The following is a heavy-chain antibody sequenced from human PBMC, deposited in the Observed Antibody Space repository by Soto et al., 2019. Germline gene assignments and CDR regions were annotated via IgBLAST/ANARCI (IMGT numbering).Heavy chain of an antibody. Sequence: QVQLVQSGADVTKPGSSVKVSCQASGVTFSSETLVWVRQAPGQGLEWVGGIIPLFGTASYAQKFQGRVTLTAAESTSTVYMGLRSMRSDDTALYFCSTDLVENPASPLDAWGKGPLVTASS. D-gene: IGHD2-21*01. CDR1: GVTFSSET. J-gene: IGHJ5*02. V-gene: IGHV1-69*01. CDR2: IIPLFGTA. CDR3: STDLVENPASPLDA.